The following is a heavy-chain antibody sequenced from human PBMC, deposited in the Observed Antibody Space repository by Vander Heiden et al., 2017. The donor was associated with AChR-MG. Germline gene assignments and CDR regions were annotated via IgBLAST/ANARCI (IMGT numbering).Heavy chain of an antibody. Sequence: QVQLQESGPGLVKPSETLSLTCTVSGGSISSYYWSWIRQPAGKGLEWIGRIYTSGSTNYNPSLKSRVTMSVDTSKNQFSLKLSSVTAADTAVYYCARDRGSSLLWFGELPLDWYFDLWGRGTLVTVSS. J-gene: IGHJ2*01. CDR3: ARDRGSSLLWFGELPLDWYFDL. CDR2: IYTSGST. CDR1: GGSISSYY. D-gene: IGHD3-10*01. V-gene: IGHV4-4*07.